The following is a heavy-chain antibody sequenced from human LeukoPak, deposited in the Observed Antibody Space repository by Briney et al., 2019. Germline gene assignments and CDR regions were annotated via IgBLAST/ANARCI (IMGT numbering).Heavy chain of an antibody. CDR1: GDTLSELT. Sequence: ASVKVSCKVSGDTLSELTMHWVRQAPGKGLEWMGGFDPGAGEILYAQQFQGRVTMTEDTSTDTAYMELTSLLSEDSGVYFCAAGGIYSLLDYWGQGTLVTVSS. V-gene: IGHV1-24*01. CDR3: AAGGIYSLLDY. CDR2: FDPGAGEI. J-gene: IGHJ4*02. D-gene: IGHD3-10*01.